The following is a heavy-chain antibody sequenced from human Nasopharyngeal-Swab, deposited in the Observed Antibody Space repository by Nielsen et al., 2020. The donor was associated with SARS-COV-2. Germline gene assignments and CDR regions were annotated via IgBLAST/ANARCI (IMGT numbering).Heavy chain of an antibody. CDR3: AKVVAAHYYYYGMDV. D-gene: IGHD2-15*01. J-gene: IGHJ6*02. V-gene: IGHV3-9*01. Sequence: WILQPPGKGLEWVSGISWNSGSIGYADSVKGRFTISRDNAKNSLYLQMNSLRAEDTALYYCAKVVAAHYYYYGMDVWGQGTTVTVSS. CDR2: ISWNSGSI.